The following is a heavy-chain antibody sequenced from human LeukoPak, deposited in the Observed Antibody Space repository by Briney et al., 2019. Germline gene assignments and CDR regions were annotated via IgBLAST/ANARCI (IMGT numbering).Heavy chain of an antibody. CDR1: GGSISSYY. CDR2: IYDSGNT. D-gene: IGHD3-22*01. J-gene: IGHJ4*02. CDR3: ARDSSGYCGFFDY. V-gene: IGHV4-59*01. Sequence: SETLSLTCTVSGGSISSYYWSWIRQPPGKGLEWIGNIYDSGNTKYNPSLKSRVTISVDTSKNQFSLKLTSVTAADTAVYYCARDSSGYCGFFDYWGQGTLVTVSS.